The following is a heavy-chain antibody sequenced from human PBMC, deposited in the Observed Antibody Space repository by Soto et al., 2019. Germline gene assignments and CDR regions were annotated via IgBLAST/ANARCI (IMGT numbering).Heavy chain of an antibody. V-gene: IGHV5-51*01. Sequence: GESLKISCTSSGFSFTSYWIAWVLQLPGKGLEWVGIIYPGNSDTLYGPSFQGQVTISADRSMNTAYLQWSGLRASDTATYYCATQGEDYGMDVWGQGTTVTVSS. CDR3: ATQGEDYGMDV. CDR2: IYPGNSDT. CDR1: GFSFTSYW. D-gene: IGHD3-16*01. J-gene: IGHJ6*02.